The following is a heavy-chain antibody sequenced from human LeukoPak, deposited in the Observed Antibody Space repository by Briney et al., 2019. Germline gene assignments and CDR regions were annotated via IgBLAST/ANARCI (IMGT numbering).Heavy chain of an antibody. CDR2: INPNSGGT. CDR1: GYTFTGYH. D-gene: IGHD5-18*01. J-gene: IGHJ4*02. CDR3: ARLARQLWSPSYFDY. Sequence: ASVKVSFKASGYTFTGYHMHWVRQAPGQGLEWIGWINPNSGGTNYAQKFQGRVTMTRDTSISTAYMELSRLRSDDTAVYYCARLARQLWSPSYFDYWGQGTLVTVSS. V-gene: IGHV1-2*02.